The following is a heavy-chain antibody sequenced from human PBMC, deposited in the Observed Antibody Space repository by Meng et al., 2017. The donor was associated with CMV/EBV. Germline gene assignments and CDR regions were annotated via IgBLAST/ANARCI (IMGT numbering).Heavy chain of an antibody. CDR3: ARDVGGDYRNDYYYYYGMDV. D-gene: IGHD4-17*01. V-gene: IGHV4-59*01. CDR2: IYYSGST. J-gene: IGHJ6*02. Sequence: SETLSLTCTVSGGSISSYYWSWIRQPPGKGLEWIGYIYYSGSTNYNPSLKSRVTISVDTSKNQFSLKLSSVTAADTAVYYCARDVGGDYRNDYYYYYGMDVWSQGTTVTVSS. CDR1: GGSISSYY.